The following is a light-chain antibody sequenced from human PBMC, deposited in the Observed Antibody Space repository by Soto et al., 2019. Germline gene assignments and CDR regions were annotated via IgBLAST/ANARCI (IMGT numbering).Light chain of an antibody. Sequence: DIQMTQSPSTLSASVGDRVTITCRASQSISSWLAWYQQKPGKAPKLLIYKASTLESGVPSRFSGSGSGTEFTLNICSLQPDDFATCYCQQSFTFGPGTKVDIK. CDR2: KAS. CDR1: QSISSW. J-gene: IGKJ3*01. CDR3: QQSFT. V-gene: IGKV1-5*03.